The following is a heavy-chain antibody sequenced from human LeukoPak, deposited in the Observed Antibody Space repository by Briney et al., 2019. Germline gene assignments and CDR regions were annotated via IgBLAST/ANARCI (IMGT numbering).Heavy chain of an antibody. CDR2: ISGSGGST. Sequence: SGGSLRLSCAASGFTFSSYAMTWVRQAPGKGLEWVSGISGSGGSTYYADSVKGRFTISRDDSNNMLYLQMNSLRAEDTAVYYCAKNSGSYPRYYFDYWGQGTLVTVSS. CDR3: AKNSGSYPRYYFDY. D-gene: IGHD1-26*01. J-gene: IGHJ4*02. V-gene: IGHV3-23*01. CDR1: GFTFSSYA.